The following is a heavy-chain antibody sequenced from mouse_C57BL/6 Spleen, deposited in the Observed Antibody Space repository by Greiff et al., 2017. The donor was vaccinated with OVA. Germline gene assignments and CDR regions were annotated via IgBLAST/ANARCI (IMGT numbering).Heavy chain of an antibody. Sequence: EVQLQQSGPGMVKPSQSLSLTCTVTGYSITSGYDWHWIRHFPGNKLEWMGYISYSGSTNYNPSLESRISITHDTSKIHVFLKLNSVTTEDTATYYCARAGDGYYGFAYWGQGTLVTVSA. CDR2: ISYSGST. V-gene: IGHV3-1*01. CDR1: GYSITSGYD. J-gene: IGHJ3*01. CDR3: ARAGDGYYGFAY. D-gene: IGHD2-3*01.